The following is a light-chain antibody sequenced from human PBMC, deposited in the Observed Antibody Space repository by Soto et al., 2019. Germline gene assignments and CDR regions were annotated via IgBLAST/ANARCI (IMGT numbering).Light chain of an antibody. V-gene: IGKV1-27*01. Sequence: DIQMTQSPTSLSASVGDRVTITCRASQDIRNFVAGYQQKPGKAPKLLIYAASTLQSGVPSRFSGRGSGTDFALTINSLQPEDVATYSCQKYSSVPVFGPGTKVEIK. CDR3: QKYSSVPV. J-gene: IGKJ3*01. CDR1: QDIRNF. CDR2: AAS.